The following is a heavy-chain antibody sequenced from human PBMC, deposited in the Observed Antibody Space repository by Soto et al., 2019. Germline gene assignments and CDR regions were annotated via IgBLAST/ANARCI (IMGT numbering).Heavy chain of an antibody. CDR3: ASRVLEGCGGDCSNFPFDP. D-gene: IGHD2-21*02. CDR1: GFTFSNYG. V-gene: IGHV3-30*03. J-gene: IGHJ5*02. CDR2: ISHDGSRI. Sequence: QVQLVESGGGVVQPGRSLRLSCAASGFTFSNYGIHWVRQAPGKGLEWVARISHDGSRIDYADSVKGRFTISRDNSKNTLYLQMNSLRAEDTAMYYCASRVLEGCGGDCSNFPFDPWGQGTLVTVSS.